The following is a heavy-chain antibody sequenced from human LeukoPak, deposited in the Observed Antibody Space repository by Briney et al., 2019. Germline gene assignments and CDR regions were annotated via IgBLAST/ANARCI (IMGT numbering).Heavy chain of an antibody. Sequence: PGGSLRLSCAASGFTFSDDYMNCIRQAPGKGLEWVSYISGSGSYTNYADSVKGRFTISRDNAKNSLYLQMNSLRAEDTAVYYCARGESFSSGWPYYFDFWGQGALVTVSS. CDR3: ARGESFSSGWPYYFDF. CDR1: GFTFSDDY. D-gene: IGHD6-19*01. J-gene: IGHJ4*02. CDR2: ISGSGSYT. V-gene: IGHV3-11*05.